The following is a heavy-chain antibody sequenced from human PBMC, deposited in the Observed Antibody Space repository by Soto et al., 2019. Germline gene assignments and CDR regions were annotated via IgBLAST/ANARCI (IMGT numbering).Heavy chain of an antibody. CDR3: ARLGGYYQAFDS. CDR1: GGSISSYY. J-gene: IGHJ4*02. Sequence: SETLSLTCTVSGGSISSYYWSWIRQPPGKGLEWIGYIYYTGTTKYNPSLKSRVTISVETSKNQFSLNLSSVTAADTAVYYCARLGGYYQAFDSWGQGTLVTVSS. V-gene: IGHV4-59*08. CDR2: IYYTGTT. D-gene: IGHD3-22*01.